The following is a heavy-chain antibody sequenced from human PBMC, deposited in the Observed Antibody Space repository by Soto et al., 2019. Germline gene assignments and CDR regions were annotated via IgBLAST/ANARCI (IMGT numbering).Heavy chain of an antibody. D-gene: IGHD3-16*01. CDR1: GFTLSSYS. Sequence: GGSLRLSCAASGFTLSSYSMNWVRQAPGKGLEWVSYISSSSSTIYYADSVKGRFTISRDNAKNSLYLQMNSLRAEDTAVYYCARDRDDYIWGSYHGYFDYWGQGTLVTVSS. CDR3: ARDRDDYIWGSYHGYFDY. CDR2: ISSSSSTI. V-gene: IGHV3-48*01. J-gene: IGHJ4*02.